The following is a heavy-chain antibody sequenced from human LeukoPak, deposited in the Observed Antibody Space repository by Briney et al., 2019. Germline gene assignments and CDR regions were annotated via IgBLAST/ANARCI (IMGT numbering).Heavy chain of an antibody. CDR2: ISGSGGST. CDR1: GFNFRDHW. V-gene: IGHV3-23*01. J-gene: IGHJ4*02. D-gene: IGHD6-19*01. CDR3: AKNRISGWETEDDY. Sequence: GGSLRLSCAVSGFNFRDHWMDWVRQAPGKGLEWVSAISGSGGSTYYADSVKGRFTISRDNSKNTLYLQMNSLRAEDTAVYYCAKNRISGWETEDDYWGQGTLVTVSS.